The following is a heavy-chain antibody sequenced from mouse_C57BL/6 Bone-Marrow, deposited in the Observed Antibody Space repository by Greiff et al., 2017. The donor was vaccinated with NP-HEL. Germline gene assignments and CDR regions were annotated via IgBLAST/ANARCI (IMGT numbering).Heavy chain of an antibody. V-gene: IGHV1-81*01. J-gene: IGHJ2*01. Sequence: QVQLKQSGAELARPGASVKLSCKASGYTFTSYGISWVKQRTGQGLEWIGEIYPRSGNTYYNEKFKGKATLTADKSSSTAYMGLRSLTSEDSAVYFCARWGTTVVAKGYWGQGTTLTVSS. CDR3: ARWGTTVVAKGY. CDR1: GYTFTSYG. D-gene: IGHD1-1*01. CDR2: IYPRSGNT.